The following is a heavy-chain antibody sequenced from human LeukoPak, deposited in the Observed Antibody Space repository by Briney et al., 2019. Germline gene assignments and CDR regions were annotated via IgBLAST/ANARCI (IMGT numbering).Heavy chain of an antibody. Sequence: SETLSLTCTVSGGSISSYYWSWIRQPPGKGLEWIGYIYYSGSTNYNPSLKGRVTISVDTSKNQFSLKLSSVTAADTAVYYCARASPDMITFGGVIEWFDPWGQGTLVTVSS. CDR2: IYYSGST. D-gene: IGHD3-16*02. CDR3: ARASPDMITFGGVIEWFDP. J-gene: IGHJ5*02. CDR1: GGSISSYY. V-gene: IGHV4-59*01.